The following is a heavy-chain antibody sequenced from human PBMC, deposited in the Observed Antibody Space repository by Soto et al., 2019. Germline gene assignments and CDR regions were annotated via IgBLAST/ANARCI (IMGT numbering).Heavy chain of an antibody. CDR1: GYTFTNYG. V-gene: IGHV1-18*01. J-gene: IGHJ4*02. CDR2: INPYNGKT. Sequence: GASVKVSCKTSGYTFTNYGINWVRQAPGQGLEWMGWINPYNGKTSSAQRLQGRVSMTTDTSTSAAYMDLRSLRSDDTAVYYCARGSSPVDFDYWGQGTLVTVSS. D-gene: IGHD6-13*01. CDR3: ARGSSPVDFDY.